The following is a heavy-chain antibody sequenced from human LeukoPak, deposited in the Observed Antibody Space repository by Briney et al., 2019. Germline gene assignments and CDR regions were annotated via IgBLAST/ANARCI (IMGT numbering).Heavy chain of an antibody. CDR3: AKGGYYDTRSYYAFDY. V-gene: IGHV3-23*01. J-gene: IGHJ4*02. CDR2: ISASGGST. CDR1: GFTFSFAA. Sequence: GGSLRLSCAASGFTFSFAAMTWVRQGPGKGLEWVSLISASGGSTYYADSVKGRFAISRDNSKNTLYLQMSSLRAEDTAVYYCAKGGYYDTRSYYAFDYWGQGTLVTVSS. D-gene: IGHD3-22*01.